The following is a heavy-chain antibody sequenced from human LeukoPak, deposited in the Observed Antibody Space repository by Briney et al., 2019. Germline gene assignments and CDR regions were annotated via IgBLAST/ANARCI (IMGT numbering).Heavy chain of an antibody. D-gene: IGHD4-11*01. CDR1: GFTFSSYG. Sequence: PGGTLRLSCAASGFTFSSYGMSWVRQAPGKGLQWVSAIDSGGRNTHYADSVKGRFSISRDNSKNTLILQMNSLRVEDTAVYYCAKALYDSSGDGYWGQGTLVTVSS. V-gene: IGHV3-23*05. J-gene: IGHJ4*02. CDR3: AKALYDSSGDGY. CDR2: IDSGGRNT.